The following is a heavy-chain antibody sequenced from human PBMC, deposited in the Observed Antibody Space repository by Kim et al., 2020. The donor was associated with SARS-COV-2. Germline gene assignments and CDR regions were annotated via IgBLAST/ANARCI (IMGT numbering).Heavy chain of an antibody. V-gene: IGHV4-38-2*02. Sequence: SETLSLTCTVSGYSISSGYYWGWIRQPPGKGLEWIGSIYHSGSTYYNPSLKSRVTISVDTSKNQFSLKLSSVTAADTAVYYCAREREQWLVWFDPWGQGTLVTVSS. D-gene: IGHD6-19*01. CDR2: IYHSGST. J-gene: IGHJ5*02. CDR1: GYSISSGYY. CDR3: AREREQWLVWFDP.